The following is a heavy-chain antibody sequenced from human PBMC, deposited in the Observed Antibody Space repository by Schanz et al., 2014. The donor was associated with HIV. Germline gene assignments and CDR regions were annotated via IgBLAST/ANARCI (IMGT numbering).Heavy chain of an antibody. CDR2: ISGKNGET. V-gene: IGHV1-18*01. CDR3: ARDLNRWRDGSEKWFDT. CDR1: GYTFSRSA. J-gene: IGHJ5*02. Sequence: QVQLVQSGTEVAQPGASVKVSCKASGYTFSRSAISWVRQAPGQGLEWMGWISGKNGETNYAQNFQGRVTMTTDTSASTTSMARTSLRSDDTAMYYCARDLNRWRDGSEKWFDTWGQGTLVTVSS. D-gene: IGHD2-15*01.